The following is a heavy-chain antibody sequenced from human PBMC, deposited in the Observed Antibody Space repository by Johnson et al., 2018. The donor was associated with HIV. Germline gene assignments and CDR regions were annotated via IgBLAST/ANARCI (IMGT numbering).Heavy chain of an antibody. Sequence: VQLVESGGGVVRPGGSLRLSCAASGFTFDDYGMSWVRQAPGKGLEWVSGIHWNGGSTGYAESVKGRFTISRDNAKNTLYLQMNSLRVEDTAVYYCAKAVGGYAFDIWGQGTMVTVSS. CDR1: GFTFDDYG. D-gene: IGHD1-26*01. V-gene: IGHV3-20*04. CDR2: IHWNGGST. J-gene: IGHJ3*02. CDR3: AKAVGGYAFDI.